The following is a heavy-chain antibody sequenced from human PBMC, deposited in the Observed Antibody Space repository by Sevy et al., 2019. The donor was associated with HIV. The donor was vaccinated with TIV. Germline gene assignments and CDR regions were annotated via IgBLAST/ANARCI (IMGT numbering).Heavy chain of an antibody. CDR1: GFTFDDYV. V-gene: IGHV3-9*03. CDR2: ISWNSGSI. Sequence: GGSLRLSCAASGFTFDDYVMHWVRQAPGKGLEWVSGISWNSGSIGYADSVKGRFTISGDNAKNSLYLQMNSLRAEDMALYYCAKEGRSSGLFDYWGQGTLVTVSS. J-gene: IGHJ4*02. D-gene: IGHD6-19*01. CDR3: AKEGRSSGLFDY.